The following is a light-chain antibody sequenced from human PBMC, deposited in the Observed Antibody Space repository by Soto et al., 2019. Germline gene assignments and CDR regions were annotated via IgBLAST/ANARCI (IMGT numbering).Light chain of an antibody. CDR3: SSYRSSNKPVL. CDR1: SSDVGTYKY. V-gene: IGLV2-14*01. CDR2: EVT. Sequence: QSALTQPASVSGSPGQSITISCTGTSSDVGTYKYVSWYQQHPGKAPKLIIYEVTNRPSGVSNRISGSKSGNTASLTISGLQAEDEADYYSSSYRSSNKPVLFGGGTKLTVL. J-gene: IGLJ2*01.